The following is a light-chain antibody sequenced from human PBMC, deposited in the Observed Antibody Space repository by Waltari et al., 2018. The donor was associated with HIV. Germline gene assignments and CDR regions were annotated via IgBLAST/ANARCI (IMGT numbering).Light chain of an antibody. J-gene: IGKJ2*01. CDR3: MQDTHWPYT. CDR2: KVS. Sequence: DVVMTQSPLSLPVTLGQPASISCRSSPSLVYSDGCSYLNWYQQRPGKSPRRLMYKVSNRETGVPDRFFGSGSGTDFTLKISRVEAEDVGLYYCMQDTHWPYTFGQGTKLEIK. CDR1: PSLVYSDGCSY. V-gene: IGKV2-30*01.